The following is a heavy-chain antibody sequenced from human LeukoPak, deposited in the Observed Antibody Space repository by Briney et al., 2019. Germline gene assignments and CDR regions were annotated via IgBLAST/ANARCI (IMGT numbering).Heavy chain of an antibody. CDR1: GGSISSYY. Sequence: SETLSLTCTVSGGSISSYYWSWIQQPAGKGLEWIGRIYTSGSTNYNPSLKSRVTMSVDTSKNQFSLKLSSVTAADTAVYYCARSSYDSSGYYGDQFDCWGQGTLVTVSS. CDR3: ARSSYDSSGYYGDQFDC. D-gene: IGHD3-22*01. V-gene: IGHV4-4*07. CDR2: IYTSGST. J-gene: IGHJ4*02.